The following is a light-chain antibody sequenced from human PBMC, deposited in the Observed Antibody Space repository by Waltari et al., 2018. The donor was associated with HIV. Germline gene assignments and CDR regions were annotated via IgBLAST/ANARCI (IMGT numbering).Light chain of an antibody. CDR2: DVS. J-gene: IGLJ2*01. CDR1: RSDVGGYDY. Sequence: QSALTQPASVSGSPGQSITISCTGTRSDVGGYDYVCWYQQHPGKAPKLMIFDVSNRPSGVSNRFSGSKSGNTASLTISGLQAEDEADYYCSSYTSSSALDVVFGGGTKLTVL. V-gene: IGLV2-14*03. CDR3: SSYTSSSALDVV.